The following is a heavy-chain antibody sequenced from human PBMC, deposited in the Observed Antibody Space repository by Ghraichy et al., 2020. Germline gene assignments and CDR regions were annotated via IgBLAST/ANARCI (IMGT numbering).Heavy chain of an antibody. CDR3: ASHEYGDYTSPDY. Sequence: GGSLRLSCAVSGFTFSRYWMSWVRQAPGKGLEWVANINQDGSEKNYLDSVKGRFTISRDNAKNSLYLQMNSLRAEDTAVHYCASHEYGDYTSPDYWGQGTLVTVSS. D-gene: IGHD4-17*01. CDR2: INQDGSEK. CDR1: GFTFSRYW. J-gene: IGHJ4*02. V-gene: IGHV3-7*03.